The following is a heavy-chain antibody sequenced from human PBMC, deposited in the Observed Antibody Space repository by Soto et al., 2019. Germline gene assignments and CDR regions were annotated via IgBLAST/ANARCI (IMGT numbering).Heavy chain of an antibody. D-gene: IGHD5-18*01. Sequence: EVQLVESGGGLVQPGGSLRLSCAASGFTFSSYSMNWVRQAPGKGLEWLSYISSSISTMHYADSVKGRFTISRDNAKNSLYLKINSLRDEDTAVYYCAREVRDTAAADFDYWGQGTLVTVSS. V-gene: IGHV3-48*02. CDR1: GFTFSSYS. CDR3: AREVRDTAAADFDY. CDR2: ISSSISTM. J-gene: IGHJ4*02.